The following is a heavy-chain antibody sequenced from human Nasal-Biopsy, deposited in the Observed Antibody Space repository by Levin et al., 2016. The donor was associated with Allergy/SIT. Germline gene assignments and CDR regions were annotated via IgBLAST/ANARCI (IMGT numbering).Heavy chain of an antibody. J-gene: IGHJ4*02. D-gene: IGHD3-10*01. V-gene: IGHV3-23*01. CDR1: GFAFSASA. CDR3: AKEYMVRGVIDY. Sequence: GESLKISCAASGFAFSASAMGWVRQAPGKGLEWVSTISGSGAGTFYADSVKGRFTISRDNSKNTLYLQMNSLRAEDTALYYCAKEYMVRGVIDYWGQGTLVTVSS. CDR2: ISGSGAGT.